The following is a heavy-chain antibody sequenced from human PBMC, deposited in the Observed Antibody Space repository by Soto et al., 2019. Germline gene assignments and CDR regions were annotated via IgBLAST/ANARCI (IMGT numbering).Heavy chain of an antibody. CDR2: VSGGGDTP. V-gene: IGHV3-23*01. D-gene: IGHD3-10*01. J-gene: IGHJ4*02. Sequence: EVQLLESGGGLVQPGGSLRLSCAASGFTFNHYAMTWVRQALGKGLAWVSAVSGGGDTPSYADSVKGRFTVSRDRSKNTRYLPLSSLRAEDTALYYCGKGRGGSGSQTPRVDLWGQGTTVTVSS. CDR3: GKGRGGSGSQTPRVDL. CDR1: GFTFNHYA.